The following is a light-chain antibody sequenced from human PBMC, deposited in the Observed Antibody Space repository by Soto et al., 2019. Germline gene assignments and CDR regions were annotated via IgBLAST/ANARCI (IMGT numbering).Light chain of an antibody. CDR3: QQYNNYPYT. J-gene: IGKJ5*01. V-gene: IGKV1-33*01. CDR2: GGS. Sequence: XXYGGSNLEAGVPSRFSGSGSGTEFTFTISSLQAEDIATYYCQQYNNYPYTFGQGTRLEIK.